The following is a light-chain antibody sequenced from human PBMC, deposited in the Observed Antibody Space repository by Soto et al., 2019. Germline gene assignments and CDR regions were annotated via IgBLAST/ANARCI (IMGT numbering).Light chain of an antibody. V-gene: IGLV1-44*01. CDR3: AAWDDSLNGRGV. J-gene: IGLJ2*01. CDR2: SNN. CDR1: SSNIGSNT. Sequence: QSVLTQPHSASGTPGQRVTISCSGSSSNIGSNTVNWYQQLPGTAPKLLIYSNNQRPSGVPDRFSGSKSGTSASLAISGLQSEDEADYYCAAWDDSLNGRGVFGGGTQLTVL.